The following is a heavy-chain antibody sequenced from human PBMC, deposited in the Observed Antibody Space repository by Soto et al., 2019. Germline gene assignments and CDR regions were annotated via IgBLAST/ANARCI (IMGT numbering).Heavy chain of an antibody. V-gene: IGHV4-30-2*01. CDR1: GGSISSGGYS. CDR3: ARVGGAGTTNFEY. CDR2: IYHSGST. Sequence: QLQLQESGSGLVKPSQTLSLTCAVSGGSISSGGYSWSWIRQPPGKGLEWIGYIYHSGSTYYNPSLQSRVTRSVDRSKNQCSLKLSSVTAADTAVYYCARVGGAGTTNFEYWGQGTLVTVSS. D-gene: IGHD1-1*01. J-gene: IGHJ4*02.